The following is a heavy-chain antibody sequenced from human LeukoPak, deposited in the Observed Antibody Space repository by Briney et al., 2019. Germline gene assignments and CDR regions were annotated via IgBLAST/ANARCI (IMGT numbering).Heavy chain of an antibody. CDR2: IIPILGIA. J-gene: IGHJ4*02. V-gene: IGHV1-69*04. CDR1: GGTFSSYA. Sequence: GSSVKVSCKASGGTFSSYAISWVRQAPGQGLEWMERIIPILGIANYAQKFQGRVTITADKSTSTAYMELSSLRSEDTAVYYCAREKTLRGSGSYSFDYWGQGTLVTVSS. D-gene: IGHD3-10*01. CDR3: AREKTLRGSGSYSFDY.